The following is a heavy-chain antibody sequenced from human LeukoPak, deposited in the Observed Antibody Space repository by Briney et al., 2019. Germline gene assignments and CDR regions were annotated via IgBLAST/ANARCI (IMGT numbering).Heavy chain of an antibody. D-gene: IGHD6-19*01. J-gene: IGHJ4*02. Sequence: WVRQPPGKGLEWIGSIYYSGSTYYNPSLKSRVTISVDTSKNQFSLKLSSVTAADTAVYYCARRGEQWLGLDYWGQGTLVTVSS. CDR2: IYYSGST. CDR3: ARRGEQWLGLDY. V-gene: IGHV4-39*01.